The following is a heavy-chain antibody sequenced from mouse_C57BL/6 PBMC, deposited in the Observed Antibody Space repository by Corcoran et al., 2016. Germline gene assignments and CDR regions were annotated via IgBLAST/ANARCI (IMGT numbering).Heavy chain of an antibody. J-gene: IGHJ1*03. Sequence: QVQLKQSGAELVRPGASVKLSCKASGYTFTDYYINWVKQRPGQGLEWIARIYPGSGNTYYNEKFKGKATLTAEKSSSTAYMELRSLTSEDSAVYFCARDDGYYDWYFDVWGTGTTVTVSS. CDR2: IYPGSGNT. D-gene: IGHD2-3*01. V-gene: IGHV1-76*01. CDR3: ARDDGYYDWYFDV. CDR1: GYTFTDYY.